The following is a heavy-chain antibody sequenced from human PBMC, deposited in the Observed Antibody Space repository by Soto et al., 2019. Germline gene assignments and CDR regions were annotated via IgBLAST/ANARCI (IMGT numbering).Heavy chain of an antibody. Sequence: PSETLSLTCTVSGGSISSGDYYWSWIRQPPGKGLEWIGYIYYSGSTYYNPSLKSRVTISVDTSKNQFSLKLSSVTAADTAVYYCARAGSVGTMMVAWFDPWGQGTLVTVSS. V-gene: IGHV4-30-4*01. CDR3: ARAGSVGTMMVAWFDP. CDR2: IYYSGST. CDR1: GGSISSGDYY. J-gene: IGHJ5*02. D-gene: IGHD3-22*01.